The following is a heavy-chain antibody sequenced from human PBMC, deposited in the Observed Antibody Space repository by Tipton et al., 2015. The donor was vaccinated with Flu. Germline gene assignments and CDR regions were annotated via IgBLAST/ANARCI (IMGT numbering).Heavy chain of an antibody. J-gene: IGHJ6*03. CDR2: INPNSGGT. CDR1: GYTFTGYY. CDR3: ARGARLLWFGEVYYMDV. Sequence: RLVQSGAEVKKPGASVKVSCKASGYTFTGYYMHWVRQAPGQGLEWMGWINPNSGGTNYAQKFQGRVTMTRDTSISTAYMELSRLRSDDTAVYYCARGARLLWFGEVYYMDVWGKGTTVTVSS. D-gene: IGHD3-10*01. V-gene: IGHV1-2*02.